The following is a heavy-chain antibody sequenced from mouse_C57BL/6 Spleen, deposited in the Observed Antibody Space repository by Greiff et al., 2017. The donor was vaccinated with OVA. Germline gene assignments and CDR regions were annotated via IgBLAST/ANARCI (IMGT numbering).Heavy chain of an antibody. J-gene: IGHJ2*01. Sequence: EVKLVESGGGLVKPGGSLKLSCAASGFTFSSYAMSWVRQTPEKRLEWVATISDGGSYTYYPDNVKGRFTISRDNAKNNLYLQMSHLKSEDTAMYYCARGGTTVVVDYWGQGTTLTVSS. CDR3: ARGGTTVVVDY. V-gene: IGHV5-4*03. D-gene: IGHD1-1*01. CDR1: GFTFSSYA. CDR2: ISDGGSYT.